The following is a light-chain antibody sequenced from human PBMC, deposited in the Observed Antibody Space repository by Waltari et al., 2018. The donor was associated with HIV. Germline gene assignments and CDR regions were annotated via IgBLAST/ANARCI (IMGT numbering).Light chain of an antibody. CDR2: WAS. Sequence: DIVMTQSPDSLAVSLGERATINCRSSQSIFYPSNSQNYLAWDQLKPGPPPKLLIYWASTRESGVPDRFSGSGSETAFTLSISSLQADDVALYYCQQYYTTPITFGQGTRLEIK. J-gene: IGKJ5*01. CDR1: QSIFYPSNSQNY. V-gene: IGKV4-1*01. CDR3: QQYYTTPIT.